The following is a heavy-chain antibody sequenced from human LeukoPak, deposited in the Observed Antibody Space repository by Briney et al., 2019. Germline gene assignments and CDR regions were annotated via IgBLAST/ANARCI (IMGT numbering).Heavy chain of an antibody. V-gene: IGHV1-3*01. CDR2: INAGNGNT. J-gene: IGHJ4*02. CDR3: ARDTAISYFDY. D-gene: IGHD5-18*01. Sequence: ASEKVSCKASGYTFTSYAMHWVRQAPGQRLEWMGWINAGNGNTKYSQKFQGRVTITRDTSASTAYMELSSLRSEDTAVYYCARDTAISYFDYWGQGTLVTVSS. CDR1: GYTFTSYA.